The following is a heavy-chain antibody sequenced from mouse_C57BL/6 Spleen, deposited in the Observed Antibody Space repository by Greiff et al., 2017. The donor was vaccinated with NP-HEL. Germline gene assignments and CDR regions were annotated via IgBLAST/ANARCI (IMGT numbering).Heavy chain of an antibody. CDR1: GYSITSGYY. J-gene: IGHJ3*01. Sequence: ESGPGLVNPSQSLSLTCSVTGYSITSGYYWNWIRQFPGNKLEWMGYISYDGSNNYNPSLKNRISITRDTSKNQFFLKLNSVTTEDTATYYCATYGNYAWFAYWGQGTLVTVSA. CDR3: ATYGNYAWFAY. V-gene: IGHV3-6*01. D-gene: IGHD2-1*01. CDR2: ISYDGSN.